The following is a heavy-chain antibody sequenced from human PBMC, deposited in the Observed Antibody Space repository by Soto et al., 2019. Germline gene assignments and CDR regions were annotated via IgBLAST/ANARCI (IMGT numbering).Heavy chain of an antibody. CDR3: ARDFFGNHYVDF. J-gene: IGHJ4*02. CDR1: GYSISSGYQ. Sequence: PSETLSRTCAVSGYSISSGYQWGWIRQPPGKGLEWIGNIFHSGTTSYNPSLKSRVTVSVDTSKNQISLNLTSVTAADTAIYYCARDFFGNHYVDFWGQGILVTVSS. D-gene: IGHD3-10*01. CDR2: IFHSGTT. V-gene: IGHV4-38-2*02.